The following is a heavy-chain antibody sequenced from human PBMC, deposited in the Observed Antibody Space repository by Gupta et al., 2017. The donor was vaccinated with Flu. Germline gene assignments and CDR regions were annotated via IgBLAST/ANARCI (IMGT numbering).Heavy chain of an antibody. Sequence: EVQLVESGGGLVQPGGSLRLSCAASGFTFSSYDMHWVRQVTGKGLEWVSGITTTGVTYYPGSVKGRFTISRENAKNSFYLQMNSLRVGDTAVYYCARAPRDNSETYHYDYWGRGTLVTVSS. CDR1: GFTFSSYD. J-gene: IGHJ4*02. V-gene: IGHV3-13*01. CDR2: ITTTGVT. CDR3: ARAPRDNSETYHYDY. D-gene: IGHD1-26*01.